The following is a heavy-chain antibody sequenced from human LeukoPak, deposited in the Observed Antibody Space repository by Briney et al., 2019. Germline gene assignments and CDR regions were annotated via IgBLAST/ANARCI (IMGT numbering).Heavy chain of an antibody. CDR1: GFTFSSYG. CDR3: AKDLERKVSSSGPFDY. D-gene: IGHD6-6*01. V-gene: IGHV3-33*06. CDR2: IWYDGSNK. J-gene: IGHJ4*02. Sequence: GRSLRLSCAASGFTFSSYGMHWVRQAPGKGLEWVAVIWYDGSNKYYADSVKGRFTISRDNSKNTLYLQMNSLRAEDTAVYYCAKDLERKVSSSGPFDYWGQGTLVTVSS.